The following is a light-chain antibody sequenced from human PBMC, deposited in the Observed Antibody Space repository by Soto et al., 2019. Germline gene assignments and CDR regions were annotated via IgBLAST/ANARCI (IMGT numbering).Light chain of an antibody. CDR2: EVS. Sequence: QSALTQPASVSGSPGQSITISCTGTSSDVGGYNYVSWYQQQSGKAPKLMIHEVSNRPSGVSNRFSGSKSGNTASLTISGLQAEEEADYYCCSYTSSRAYVFGIGTKLTVL. J-gene: IGLJ1*01. V-gene: IGLV2-14*01. CDR3: CSYTSSRAYV. CDR1: SSDVGGYNY.